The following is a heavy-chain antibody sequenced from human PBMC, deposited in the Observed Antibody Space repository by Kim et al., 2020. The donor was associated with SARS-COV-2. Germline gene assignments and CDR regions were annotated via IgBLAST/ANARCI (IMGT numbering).Heavy chain of an antibody. V-gene: IGHV4-39*01. J-gene: IGHJ4*02. D-gene: IGHD2-2*02. CDR1: GGSISSSSYY. Sequence: SETLSLTCTVSGGSISSSSYYWGWIRQPPGKGLEWIGSIYYSGSTYYNPSLKSRVTISVDTSKNQFSLKLSSVTAADTAVYYCARHALYTDSDYWGQGTLVTVSS. CDR3: ARHALYTDSDY. CDR2: IYYSGST.